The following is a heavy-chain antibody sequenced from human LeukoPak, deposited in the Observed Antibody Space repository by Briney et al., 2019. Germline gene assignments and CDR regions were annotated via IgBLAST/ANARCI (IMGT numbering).Heavy chain of an antibody. CDR1: GFTFSSYA. Sequence: GGSLRLSCAASGFTFSSYAMHWVRQAPGKGLEWVAVISYDGSNKYYADSVKGRFTISRDNSKNTLYLQMNSLRAEDTAVYYCARNALLQYSSSLGYWGQGTLVTVSS. CDR2: ISYDGSNK. J-gene: IGHJ4*02. CDR3: ARNALLQYSSSLGY. D-gene: IGHD6-6*01. V-gene: IGHV3-30-3*01.